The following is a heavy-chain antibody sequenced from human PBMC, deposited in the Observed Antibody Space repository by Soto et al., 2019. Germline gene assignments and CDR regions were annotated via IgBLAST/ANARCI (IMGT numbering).Heavy chain of an antibody. D-gene: IGHD2-15*01. V-gene: IGHV1-8*01. J-gene: IGHJ6*02. CDR1: GYTFTSYD. CDR2: MNPNSGNT. Sequence: GASVQVSSKASGYTFTSYDINWLRQATGQGLEWMGWMNPNSGNTGYAQKFQGRVTMTSNTSISTADMELSSLRSEDTAVYYCARTDVGNWIVLRAYYYGMDVSGQGTTGTGPS. CDR3: ARTDVGNWIVLRAYYYGMDV.